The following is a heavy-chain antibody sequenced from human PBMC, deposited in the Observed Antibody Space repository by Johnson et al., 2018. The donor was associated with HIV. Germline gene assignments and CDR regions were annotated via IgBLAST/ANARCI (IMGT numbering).Heavy chain of an antibody. Sequence: VQLVESGGCVVRPGGSLRLSCAASGFTFDDYGMTWVRQAPGKGLEWVSGINWNGGSTTYADSVKGRFTISRDNAKNSLYLQMNSLRAEDTAVYYCARFGDMATSFHGFDIWGQGTMVTVSS. CDR1: GFTFDDYG. J-gene: IGHJ3*02. D-gene: IGHD5-24*01. CDR2: INWNGGST. V-gene: IGHV3-20*04. CDR3: ARFGDMATSFHGFDI.